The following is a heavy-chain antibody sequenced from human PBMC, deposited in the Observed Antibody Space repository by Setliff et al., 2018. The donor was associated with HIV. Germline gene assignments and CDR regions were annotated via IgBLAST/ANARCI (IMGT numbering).Heavy chain of an antibody. J-gene: IGHJ4*02. CDR1: GGAFSSYA. CDR3: ARVGIPRSGYFH. CDR2: IIPIFGTA. V-gene: IGHV1-69*05. D-gene: IGHD3-22*01. Sequence: GASVKVSCKASGGAFSSYALSWVRQAPGQGLEWMGGIIPIFGTANYAQKFQGRVTITTDESTSTAYMELSSLRSEDTAVYYCARVGIPRSGYFHWGQGTLVTVSS.